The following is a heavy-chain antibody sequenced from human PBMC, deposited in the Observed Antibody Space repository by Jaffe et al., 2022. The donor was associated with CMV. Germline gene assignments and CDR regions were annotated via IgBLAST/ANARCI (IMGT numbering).Heavy chain of an antibody. J-gene: IGHJ6*02. CDR2: ISYDGSNK. CDR1: GFTFSSYG. Sequence: QVQLVESGGGVVQPGRSLRLSCAASGFTFSSYGMHWVRQAPGKGLEWVAVISYDGSNKYYADSVKGRFTISRDNSKNTLYLQMNSLRAEDTAVYYCAKEPRVGATKRSYYYYGMDVWGQGTTVTVSS. V-gene: IGHV3-30*18. D-gene: IGHD1-26*01. CDR3: AKEPRVGATKRSYYYYGMDV.